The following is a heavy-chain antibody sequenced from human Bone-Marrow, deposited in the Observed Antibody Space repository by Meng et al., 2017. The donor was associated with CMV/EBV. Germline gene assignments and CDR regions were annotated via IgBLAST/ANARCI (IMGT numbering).Heavy chain of an antibody. Sequence: GESLKISCAASGFTFSSYAMNWVRQAPGKGLQWVSGITGSGGGTYYADSVKGRFTISRDNSKNTLYLHMNSLRAEDTAVYYCAKAVAEDCSSTSCYDYGANPYGKHYYGLDVWGQGTTVTVSS. CDR3: AKAVAEDCSSTSCYDYGANPYGKHYYGLDV. CDR2: ITGSGGGT. V-gene: IGHV3-23*01. J-gene: IGHJ6*02. D-gene: IGHD2-2*01. CDR1: GFTFSSYA.